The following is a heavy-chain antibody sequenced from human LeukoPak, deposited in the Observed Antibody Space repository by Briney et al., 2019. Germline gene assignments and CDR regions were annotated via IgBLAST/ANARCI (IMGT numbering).Heavy chain of an antibody. CDR2: IYQSGST. D-gene: IGHD3-22*01. V-gene: IGHV4-38-2*02. CDR3: ARDSHGYYDSRSAFDI. Sequence: SETLSLTCTVSGYSISSGYYWGWIRQPPGKGLEWIGSIYQSGSTYYNPSLKSRVTISVDTSKNQFSLKLSSVTAADTAVYYCARDSHGYYDSRSAFDIWGQGTMVTVSS. CDR1: GYSISSGYY. J-gene: IGHJ3*02.